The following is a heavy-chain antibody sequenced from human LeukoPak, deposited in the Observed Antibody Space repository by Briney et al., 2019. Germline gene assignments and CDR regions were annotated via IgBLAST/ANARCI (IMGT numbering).Heavy chain of an antibody. CDR2: ISYDGNNK. J-gene: IGHJ3*02. Sequence: GRSLRLSCAASGFTFSSYAMHWVRQAPGKGLEWVAVISYDGNNKYYADSVKGRFTISRDSSKNTLYLQMNSLRAEDRAVYYCARPKLDYYDNRGYYPDAFDIWGQGTMVTVSS. CDR3: ARPKLDYYDNRGYYPDAFDI. D-gene: IGHD3-22*01. CDR1: GFTFSSYA. V-gene: IGHV3-30-3*01.